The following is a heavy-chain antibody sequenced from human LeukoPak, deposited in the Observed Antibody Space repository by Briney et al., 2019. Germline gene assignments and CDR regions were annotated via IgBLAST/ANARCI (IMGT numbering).Heavy chain of an antibody. D-gene: IGHD6-13*01. Sequence: GGSLRLFCVACGFTFSSTTMGWVRQARGRGVEWVSSITAIDGRAYSADSVRGRFTISRDNSKNTVYLQLNSLRAGDTAIYYCTKDRRGPAAGTWYFDSWGQGTLVTVSS. CDR3: TKDRRGPAAGTWYFDS. V-gene: IGHV3-23*01. J-gene: IGHJ4*02. CDR2: ITAIDGRA. CDR1: GFTFSSTT.